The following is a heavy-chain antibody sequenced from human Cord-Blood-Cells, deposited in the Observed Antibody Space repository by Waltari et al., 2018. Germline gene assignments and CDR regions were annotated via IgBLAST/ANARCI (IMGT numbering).Heavy chain of an antibody. CDR3: ARGSGSLHAFDI. Sequence: EVQLVESGGGLVQPGGSLRLSCAASGFTFSRFAMHRVRQAPGKVLVYGSVISSNGGSTYYAHSVKGRFTSSRGNSKSTLDLQMGILRAEDMAVYYCARGSGSLHAFDIGGKGTMVTVSS. D-gene: IGHD3-10*01. V-gene: IGHV3-64*01. CDR1: GFTFSRFA. J-gene: IGHJ3*02. CDR2: ISSNGGST.